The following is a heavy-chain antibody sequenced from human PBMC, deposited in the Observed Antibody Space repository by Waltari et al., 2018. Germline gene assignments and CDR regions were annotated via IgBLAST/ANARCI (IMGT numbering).Heavy chain of an antibody. J-gene: IGHJ4*02. V-gene: IGHV4-38-2*02. D-gene: IGHD6-6*01. Sequence: QVQLQESGPGLVKPSETLSLTCTVSGYSISSGYYWGWIRQPPGKGLEWIGSIYHSGSTYYNPSLKSRVTISVDTSKNQFSLKLSSVTAADTAVYYCARDPYSSSSWGEDWGQGTLVTVSS. CDR1: GYSISSGYY. CDR3: ARDPYSSSSWGED. CDR2: IYHSGST.